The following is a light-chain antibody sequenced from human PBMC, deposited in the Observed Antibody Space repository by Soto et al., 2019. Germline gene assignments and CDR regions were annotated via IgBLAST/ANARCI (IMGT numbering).Light chain of an antibody. CDR3: SSYTTSSNYV. Sequence: QSVLTQPASVSGSPGQSITISCTGTSSDVGGYSYISWYQHNPGRAPKLMIYDVSNRPSGVSDRFSGSKSGNTASLTISRLQAEDEADYYCSSYTTSSNYVFGSGTKVTVL. V-gene: IGLV2-14*03. CDR2: DVS. J-gene: IGLJ1*01. CDR1: SSDVGGYSY.